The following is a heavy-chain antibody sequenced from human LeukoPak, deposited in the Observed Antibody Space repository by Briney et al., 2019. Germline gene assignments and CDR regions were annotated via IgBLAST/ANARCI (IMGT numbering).Heavy chain of an antibody. D-gene: IGHD5-18*01. CDR2: IYYSWST. Sequence: SETLSLTCTVSGGSISSSSYYWGWIRQPPGKGLEWIGSIYYSWSTYYNPSLKSRVTISVDTSKNQFSLKLSSVTAADTAVYYCARLGIQLWPFDYWGQGTLVTVSS. V-gene: IGHV4-39*01. CDR1: GGSISSSSYY. J-gene: IGHJ4*02. CDR3: ARLGIQLWPFDY.